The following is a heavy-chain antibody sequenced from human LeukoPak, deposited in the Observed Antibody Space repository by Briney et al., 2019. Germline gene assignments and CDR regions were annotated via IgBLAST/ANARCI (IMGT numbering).Heavy chain of an antibody. Sequence: SETLSLTCTVSGGSISSYYWSWIRQPPGKGLEWIGYIYYSGSTNYNPSLKSRVTISVDTSKNQFSLKLSSVTAADTAVYYCARDGYNNFDAFDIWGQGTMVTVSS. CDR1: GGSISSYY. CDR2: IYYSGST. J-gene: IGHJ3*02. V-gene: IGHV4-59*01. D-gene: IGHD5-24*01. CDR3: ARDGYNNFDAFDI.